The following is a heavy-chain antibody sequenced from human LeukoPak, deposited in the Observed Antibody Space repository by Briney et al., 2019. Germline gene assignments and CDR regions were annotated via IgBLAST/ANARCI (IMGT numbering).Heavy chain of an antibody. V-gene: IGHV3-7*01. J-gene: IGHJ4*02. CDR3: ARPYCSSTSCPGDY. D-gene: IGHD2-2*01. Sequence: PGGSLRLSCTTSGFIFSNDWMTWVRQAPGKGLEWVANMKPDGSEKYYVDSVKGRFTISRDNAENSLYLQMNSLRAEDTAVYYCARPYCSSTSCPGDYWGQGTLVTVSS. CDR2: MKPDGSEK. CDR1: GFIFSNDW.